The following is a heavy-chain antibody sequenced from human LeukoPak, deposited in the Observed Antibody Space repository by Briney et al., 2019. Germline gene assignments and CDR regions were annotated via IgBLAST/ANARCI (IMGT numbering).Heavy chain of an antibody. CDR2: INHSGST. V-gene: IGHV4-34*01. J-gene: IGHJ4*02. CDR1: GGSFSGYY. Sequence: SETLSLTCAVYGGSFSGYYWSWIRQPPGKGLEWIGEINHSGSTNYNPSLKSRVTISVDTSKNQFSLKLSSVTAADTAVYYCARGPKVTALYYFDYWGQGTLVTVSS. CDR3: ARGPKVTALYYFDY. D-gene: IGHD2-21*02.